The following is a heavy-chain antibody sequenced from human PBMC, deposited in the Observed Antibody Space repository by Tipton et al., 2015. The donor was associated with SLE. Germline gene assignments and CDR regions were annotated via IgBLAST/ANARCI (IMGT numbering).Heavy chain of an antibody. D-gene: IGHD1-7*01. Sequence: PGLVKPSETLSLTCTVSGGSISSYYWSWIRQPPGKGLEWIGYIYYSGSTNYNPSLKSRVTISVDTSKNQFSLKLSPVTAADTAVYYCARVGITGTTWDWYFDLWGRGTLVTVSS. CDR3: ARVGITGTTWDWYFDL. CDR1: GGSISSYY. J-gene: IGHJ2*01. V-gene: IGHV4-59*01. CDR2: IYYSGST.